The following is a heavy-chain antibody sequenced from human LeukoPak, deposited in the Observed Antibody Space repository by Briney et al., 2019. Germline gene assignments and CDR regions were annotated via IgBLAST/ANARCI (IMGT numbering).Heavy chain of an antibody. CDR3: ASGLHYGGNSVYDAFDI. J-gene: IGHJ3*02. D-gene: IGHD4-23*01. CDR2: MNPNSGNT. Sequence: ASVKVSCKASGYTFTSYDINWVRQATGQGLEWMGWMNPNSGNTGYAQKFQGRVTITRNTSISAAYMELSSLRSEDTAVYYCASGLHYGGNSVYDAFDIWGQGTMVTVSS. CDR1: GYTFTSYD. V-gene: IGHV1-8*03.